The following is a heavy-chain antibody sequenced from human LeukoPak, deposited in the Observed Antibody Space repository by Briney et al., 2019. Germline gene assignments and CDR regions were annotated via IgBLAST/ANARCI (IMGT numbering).Heavy chain of an antibody. CDR3: TRRRGNQQPIDY. CDR1: GFTFSSYA. J-gene: IGHJ4*02. CDR2: ISGGGIGI. Sequence: PGGSLRLSCAASGFTFSSYAMSWVRQAPGKGLEWVSAISGGGIGIYYADSLKGRFTIPRDDSKNTLYLQMNSLRAEDTAVYYCTRRRGNQQPIDYWGQGTLVTLSS. D-gene: IGHD2-2*01. V-gene: IGHV3-23*01.